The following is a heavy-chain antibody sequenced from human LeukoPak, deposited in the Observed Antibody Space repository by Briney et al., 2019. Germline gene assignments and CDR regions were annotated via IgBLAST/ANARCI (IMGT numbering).Heavy chain of an antibody. V-gene: IGHV3-33*01. CDR2: IWYDGSKK. CDR1: GFTFSSYG. J-gene: IGHJ4*02. Sequence: GGSLRLSCAVSGFTFSSYGMHWVRQAPGKGLEWVALIWYDGSKKYYADSVKSRFTISRDDSKSTLYLQMNSLRAEDTAVYHCARDPATVTSYFDYWGQGTLVTVSS. CDR3: ARDPATVTSYFDY. D-gene: IGHD4-17*01.